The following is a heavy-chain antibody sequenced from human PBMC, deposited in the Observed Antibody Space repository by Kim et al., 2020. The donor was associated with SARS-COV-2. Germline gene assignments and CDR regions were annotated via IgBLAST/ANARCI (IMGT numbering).Heavy chain of an antibody. CDR1: GYSITSYW. J-gene: IGHJ5*02. CDR2: IDPSDSYT. CDR3: ARAGCSSTSCYTFNWFDP. V-gene: IGHV5-10-1*01. Sequence: GESLKISCKGSGYSITSYWISWVRQMPGKGLEWMGRIDPSDSYTNYSPSFQGHVTISADKSISTAYLQWSSLKASDTAMYYCARAGCSSTSCYTFNWFDPWGQGTLVTVSS. D-gene: IGHD2-2*02.